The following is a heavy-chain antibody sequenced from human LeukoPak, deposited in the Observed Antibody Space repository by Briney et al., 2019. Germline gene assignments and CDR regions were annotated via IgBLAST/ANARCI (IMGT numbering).Heavy chain of an antibody. D-gene: IGHD2-2*03. CDR1: GYTFTRYG. Sequence: GASVKVSCKASGYTFTRYGISWGRQAPGQGLEWMGWISAYNGNTNYAQKLQGRVIMTTDTSTSTAYMELRSLRSDDTAVYYCASGHCSSTSCYLYYYMDVWGKGTTVTVSS. CDR3: ASGHCSSTSCYLYYYMDV. J-gene: IGHJ6*03. V-gene: IGHV1-18*01. CDR2: ISAYNGNT.